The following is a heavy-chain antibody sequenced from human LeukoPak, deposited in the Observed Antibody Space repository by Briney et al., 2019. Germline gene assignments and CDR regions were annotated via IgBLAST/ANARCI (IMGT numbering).Heavy chain of an antibody. CDR3: AKKDGDF. J-gene: IGHJ4*02. V-gene: IGHV4-4*07. CDR1: GASITTYH. Sequence: SETLPLTCTVSGASITTYHWTWIRQSAGKGLEWIGRIFSSGTTDLNPSLQNRVALSLDTSQNQLSLRLTSMTAADTAIYYCAKKDGDFWGQGILVTVSS. CDR2: IFSSGTT. D-gene: IGHD2-15*01.